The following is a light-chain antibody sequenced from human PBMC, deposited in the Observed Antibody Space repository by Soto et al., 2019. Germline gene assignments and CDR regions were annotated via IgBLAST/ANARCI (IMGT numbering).Light chain of an antibody. CDR1: MRDVGAYNL. CDR2: EVR. V-gene: IGLV2-14*01. Sequence: QSALTQPASVSGSAGQSITISCSGTMRDVGAYNLVSWYQQHPGTAPKLIIYEVRNRPSGISSRFSGYRSGNTASLTISGRQPEDEGYYYCSAYTARSTLVFGGGTKLTVL. CDR3: SAYTARSTLV. J-gene: IGLJ3*02.